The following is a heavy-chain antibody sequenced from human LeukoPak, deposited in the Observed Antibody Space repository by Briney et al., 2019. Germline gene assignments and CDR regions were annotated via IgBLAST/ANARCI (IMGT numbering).Heavy chain of an antibody. CDR3: ARGLGGASYYMDV. V-gene: IGHV4-4*07. Sequence: SETLSLTCSVSSGSISSFYWTWVRQSAWKGLEWIGRVYTSGSTHYNPSLKGRATMSLDTSKYQFSLRLTSVTVADTAVYYCARGLGGASYYMDVWGKGTTVTVSS. CDR2: VYTSGST. D-gene: IGHD3-16*01. J-gene: IGHJ6*03. CDR1: SGSISSFY.